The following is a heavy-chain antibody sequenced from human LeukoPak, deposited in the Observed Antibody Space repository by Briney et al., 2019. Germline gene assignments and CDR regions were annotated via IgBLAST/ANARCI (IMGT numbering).Heavy chain of an antibody. D-gene: IGHD2-8*02. V-gene: IGHV5-51*01. CDR1: GNSFTSYW. J-gene: IGHJ4*02. CDR2: IYPGDSDT. Sequence: GESLKISCKGFGNSFTSYWIGWVRHMPGKGLQWLGIIYPGDSDTRYSPSFQGQVTISADKSISTAYLQWSSLKASDTAMYYCAGGGGVTEPGNFDYWGQGTLVTVSS. CDR3: AGGGGVTEPGNFDY.